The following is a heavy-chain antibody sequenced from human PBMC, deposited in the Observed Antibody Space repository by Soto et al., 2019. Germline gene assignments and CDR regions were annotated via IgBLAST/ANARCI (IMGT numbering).Heavy chain of an antibody. CDR1: GFTFGRYG. D-gene: IGHD6-6*01. CDR3: ARDRLKKLVPPLDAYYYGSQV. Sequence: RSLRLAWAASGFTFGRYGMRWVRRAPGKGLGWVAGMWCDGSNEYYADAVEGGFPICRDNSKNTLCLQMNSLGAEDTAVYECARDRLKKLVPPLDAYYYGSQVWAKGT. CDR2: MWCDGSNE. V-gene: IGHV3-33*01. J-gene: IGHJ6*04.